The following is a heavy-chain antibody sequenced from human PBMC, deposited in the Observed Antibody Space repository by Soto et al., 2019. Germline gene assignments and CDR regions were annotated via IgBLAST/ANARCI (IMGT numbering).Heavy chain of an antibody. D-gene: IGHD1-7*01. J-gene: IGHJ4*02. CDR2: INAGNGNT. CDR3: ARAITGTTLGYFDY. V-gene: IGHV1-3*01. CDR1: GYTLTSYA. Sequence: ASVKGSCQASGYTLTSYAMDWVRQAPGQRLEWMGWINAGNGNTEYSQKFQGRVTITRDTSASTAYMELSSLRSEDTAVYYCARAITGTTLGYFDYWGQGTLVTVSS.